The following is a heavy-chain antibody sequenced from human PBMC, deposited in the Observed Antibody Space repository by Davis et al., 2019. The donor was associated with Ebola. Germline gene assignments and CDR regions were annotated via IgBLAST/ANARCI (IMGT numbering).Heavy chain of an antibody. V-gene: IGHV2-26*01. CDR2: IFSNDEK. D-gene: IGHD6-13*01. CDR3: ARGRGYQALYSHRPSPDNWFDP. J-gene: IGHJ5*02. Sequence: SGPTLVRPTETLTLTCTVSGFSLTNARMSVSWIRQPPGKALEWLAHIFSNDEKSYRTSLKSRLTISKDTSKNQVVLTITDMDPVETATYYCARGRGYQALYSHRPSPDNWFDPWGQGTQVTVS. CDR1: GFSLTNARMS.